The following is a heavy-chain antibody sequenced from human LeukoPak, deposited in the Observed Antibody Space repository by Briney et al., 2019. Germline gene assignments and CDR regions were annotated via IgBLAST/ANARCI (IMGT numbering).Heavy chain of an antibody. CDR2: IYWNDDK. Sequence: SGPTLVKPTQTLTLTFTFSGFSLSTSGVGVGWIRQPPVKALEWLALIYWNDDKRYSPSLKSRLTITKDTSKNQVVLTMTNMDPVDTATYYCAHSRGYYYGSGSYYIDYYGMDVWGQGTTVTVSS. CDR3: AHSRGYYYGSGSYYIDYYGMDV. J-gene: IGHJ6*02. V-gene: IGHV2-5*01. D-gene: IGHD3-10*01. CDR1: GFSLSTSGVG.